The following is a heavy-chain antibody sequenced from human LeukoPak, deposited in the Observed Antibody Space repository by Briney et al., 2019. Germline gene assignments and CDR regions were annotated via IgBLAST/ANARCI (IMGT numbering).Heavy chain of an antibody. CDR1: GGSISSSTYY. V-gene: IGHV4-39*07. J-gene: IGHJ3*02. D-gene: IGHD1-1*01. CDR2: IYYSGST. CDR3: ARSRNWNDEVHAFDI. Sequence: KPSETLSLTCTVSGGSISSSTYYWGWIRRPPGKGLEWIGSIYYSGSTYYNPSPKSRVTVSVDTSKNQFSLKLSSVTAADTAVYYCARSRNWNDEVHAFDIWGQGTMVTVSS.